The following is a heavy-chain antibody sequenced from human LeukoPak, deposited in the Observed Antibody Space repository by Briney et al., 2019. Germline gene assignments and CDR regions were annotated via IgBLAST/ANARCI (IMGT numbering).Heavy chain of an antibody. Sequence: GGSLRLSCAASGCTFSSYSMNWVRQAPGKGLKWVSSISSSSSYIYYADSVKGRFTISRDNAKNSLYLQMNSLRAEDTAVYYCARAMARYYDFWSGYYSGAFDIWGQGTMVTVSS. J-gene: IGHJ3*02. CDR3: ARAMARYYDFWSGYYSGAFDI. CDR1: GCTFSSYS. CDR2: ISSSSSYI. V-gene: IGHV3-21*01. D-gene: IGHD3-3*01.